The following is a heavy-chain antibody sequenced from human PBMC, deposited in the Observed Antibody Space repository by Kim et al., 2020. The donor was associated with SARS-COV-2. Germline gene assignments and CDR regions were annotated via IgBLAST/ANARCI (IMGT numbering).Heavy chain of an antibody. D-gene: IGHD3-10*01. CDR2: INPSGGST. J-gene: IGHJ6*02. Sequence: ASVKVSCKASGYTFTSYYMHWVRQAPGQGLEWMGIINPSGGSTSYAQKFQGRVTMTRDTSTSTVYMELSSLRSEDTAVYYCARAGGTMVRGVIIACYGMDVWGQGTTVTVSS. CDR3: ARAGGTMVRGVIIACYGMDV. CDR1: GYTFTSYY. V-gene: IGHV1-46*01.